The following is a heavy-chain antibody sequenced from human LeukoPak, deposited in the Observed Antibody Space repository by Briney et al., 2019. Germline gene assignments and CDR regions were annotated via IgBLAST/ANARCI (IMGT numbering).Heavy chain of an antibody. CDR3: ARRGYCSSTSCSNVPFDY. J-gene: IGHJ4*02. D-gene: IGHD2-2*01. CDR1: GGSISSSSYY. V-gene: IGHV4-39*07. CDR2: IYHSGST. Sequence: PSETLSLTCTVSGGSISSSSYYWGWIRQPPGKGPEWIGSIYHSGSTYYNPSLKSRVTISVDRSKNQFSLKLSSVTAADTAVYYCARRGYCSSTSCSNVPFDYWGQGTLVTVSS.